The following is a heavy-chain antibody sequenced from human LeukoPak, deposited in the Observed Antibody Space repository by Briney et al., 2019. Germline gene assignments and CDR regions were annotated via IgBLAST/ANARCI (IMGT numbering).Heavy chain of an antibody. V-gene: IGHV4-39*01. Sequence: SETLTLTCTVSGGSISSSSYYWGWIRQPPGKGLKWIGSIYYSGSTYYNPSLKSRVTISVDTSKNQFSLKLSSVTAADTAVYYCARRYCSSTSCHYFDYWGQGTLVTVSS. CDR3: ARRYCSSTSCHYFDY. CDR1: GGSISSSSYY. CDR2: IYYSGST. D-gene: IGHD2-2*01. J-gene: IGHJ4*02.